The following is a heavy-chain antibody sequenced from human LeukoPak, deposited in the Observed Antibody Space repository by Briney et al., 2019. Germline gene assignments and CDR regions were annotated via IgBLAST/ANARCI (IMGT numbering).Heavy chain of an antibody. CDR1: GFTFGSYW. V-gene: IGHV3-7*01. Sequence: PGGSLRLYCAASGFTFGSYWMTWVRQAPGKGLEWVANIKQDGSEKSYVDSVKGRFTISRDNAKNSLDLQMSSLRAEDTAIYYCARGCSSTSCSGWFDPWGQGTLVTVSS. J-gene: IGHJ5*02. CDR2: IKQDGSEK. D-gene: IGHD2-2*01. CDR3: ARGCSSTSCSGWFDP.